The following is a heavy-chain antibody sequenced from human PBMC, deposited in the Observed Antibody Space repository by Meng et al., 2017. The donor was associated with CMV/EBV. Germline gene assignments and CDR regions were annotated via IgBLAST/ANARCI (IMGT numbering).Heavy chain of an antibody. CDR3: AVPGPSRIFGVVSSSYGMDV. CDR1: GYTFTSYY. D-gene: IGHD3-3*02. CDR2: INPSGGST. Sequence: ASVKVSCKASGYTFTSYYMHWVRQAPGQGLEWMGIINPSGGSTSYAQKFQGRVTMTRDTSTSTVYMELSSLRSEDTAVYYCAVPGPSRIFGVVSSSYGMDVWGQGTTVTVSS. V-gene: IGHV1-46*01. J-gene: IGHJ6*02.